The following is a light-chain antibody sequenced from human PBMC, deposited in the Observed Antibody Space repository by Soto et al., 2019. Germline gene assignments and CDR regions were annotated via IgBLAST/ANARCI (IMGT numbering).Light chain of an antibody. J-gene: IGKJ4*01. CDR3: QQYGSSPLT. V-gene: IGKV3-20*01. CDR1: QSVNSNY. CDR2: RAS. Sequence: EIVLTQSPGTLSLSPGERATLSCRASQSVNSNYVAWYQQKPGQTPKVLIYRASSRATGIPDRFSGSGSGTDFTLTISRLEPEDFAMYYCQQYGSSPLTFGGGTKVDIK.